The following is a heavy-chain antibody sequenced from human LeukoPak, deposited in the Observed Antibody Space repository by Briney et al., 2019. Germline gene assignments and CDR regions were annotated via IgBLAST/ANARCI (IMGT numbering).Heavy chain of an antibody. CDR1: GESFTGYD. CDR3: AGGDVVVTAIHDAFDI. J-gene: IGHJ3*02. D-gene: IGHD2-21*02. Sequence: SETLSLTCVVYGESFTGYDWNWIRQPPGKGLEWIGKINHSGSSDHNPSLRSRVTISVDTSKNQFSLKLSSVTAADTAVCYCAGGDVVVTAIHDAFDIWGQGTMVTVSS. CDR2: INHSGSS. V-gene: IGHV4-34*01.